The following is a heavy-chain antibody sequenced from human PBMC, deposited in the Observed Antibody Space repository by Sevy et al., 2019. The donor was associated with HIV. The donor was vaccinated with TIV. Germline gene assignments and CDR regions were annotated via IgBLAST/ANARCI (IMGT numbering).Heavy chain of an antibody. V-gene: IGHV1-46*01. CDR1: GYTFTSYY. Sequence: ASVKVSCKASGYTFTSYYMHWVRQAPGQGLEWMGIINPSGGRTSYAQKFQGRVTMTRDTSTSTVYMELSSLRSEDTAVYYRARDHCGGDCYSGNFQHWGQGTLVTVSS. CDR2: INPSGGRT. J-gene: IGHJ1*01. D-gene: IGHD2-21*02. CDR3: ARDHCGGDCYSGNFQH.